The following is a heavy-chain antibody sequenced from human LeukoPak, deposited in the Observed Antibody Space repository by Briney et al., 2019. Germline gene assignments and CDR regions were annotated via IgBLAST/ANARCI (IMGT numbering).Heavy chain of an antibody. D-gene: IGHD2-8*01. V-gene: IGHV3-7*01. CDR1: GFTFSSYW. J-gene: IGHJ4*02. Sequence: GGSLRLSCAASGFTFSSYWMIWVRQAPGKGLEWVANIKQDGSEKYYVDSVKGRFTISRDNAKNTLYLQMNSLRAEDTAVYYCGRGEVYAILDYWGQGTLVTVSS. CDR2: IKQDGSEK. CDR3: GRGEVYAILDY.